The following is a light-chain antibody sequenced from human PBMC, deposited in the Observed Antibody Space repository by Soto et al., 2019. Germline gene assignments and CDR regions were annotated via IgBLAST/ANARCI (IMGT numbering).Light chain of an antibody. CDR1: SSDVGGYDY. Sequence: QSVLTQPASVSGSPGQAITISCTGTSSDVGGYDYVSWYQQRPGKAPKLMISEVSNRPSGVSNRFSGSKSGNTASLTISGLQAEDEADYYCSSYTSSSTYVFGTGTKLTVL. V-gene: IGLV2-14*01. CDR2: EVS. J-gene: IGLJ1*01. CDR3: SSYTSSSTYV.